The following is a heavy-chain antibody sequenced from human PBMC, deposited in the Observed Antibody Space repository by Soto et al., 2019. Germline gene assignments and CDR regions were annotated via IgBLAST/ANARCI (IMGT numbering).Heavy chain of an antibody. CDR2: IYYSWST. CDR1: GGSVSSGSYY. J-gene: IGHJ4*02. V-gene: IGHV4-61*01. D-gene: IGHD6-13*01. CDR3: ARAPSWYYFDY. Sequence: QVQLQESGPGLVKPSETLSLTCTVSGGSVSSGSYYWSWIRQPPGKGLEWIGSIYYSWSTNYNPPLKGRVTISVDTSKNQFSLKLSSVTAADTAVYYCARAPSWYYFDYWGQGPLVTVSS.